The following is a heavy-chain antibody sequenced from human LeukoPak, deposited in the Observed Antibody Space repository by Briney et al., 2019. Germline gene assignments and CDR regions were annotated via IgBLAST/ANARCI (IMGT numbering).Heavy chain of an antibody. J-gene: IGHJ4*02. CDR1: GFTFSNYG. D-gene: IGHD2-15*01. Sequence: PGRSLRLSCEASGFTFSNYGMHWVRQAPGKGLEWVALISHDGSNKYYADPVKGRFTISRDNSKNTLYLQMNSLRTEDTGVYYCAKYCSGGSCYRGLDYWGQGTLVTVSS. V-gene: IGHV3-30*18. CDR3: AKYCSGGSCYRGLDY. CDR2: ISHDGSNK.